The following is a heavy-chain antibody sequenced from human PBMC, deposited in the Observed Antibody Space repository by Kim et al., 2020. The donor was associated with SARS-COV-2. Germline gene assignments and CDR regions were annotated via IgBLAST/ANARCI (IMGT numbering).Heavy chain of an antibody. CDR3: ARTVLTTVNYFDY. D-gene: IGHD4-17*01. Sequence: YNPSLKSRVTISVDTSKNQFSLKLSSVTAADTAVYYCARTVLTTVNYFDYWGQGTLVTVSS. J-gene: IGHJ4*02. V-gene: IGHV4-31*02.